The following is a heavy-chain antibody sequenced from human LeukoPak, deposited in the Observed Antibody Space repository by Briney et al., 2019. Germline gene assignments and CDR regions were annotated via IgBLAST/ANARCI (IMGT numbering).Heavy chain of an antibody. J-gene: IGHJ4*02. Sequence: GGSLRLSCAASGFTFYDYAMHWVRQAPGKGLEWVSGISWNRGSIVYADSVKGRFTISRDNAKNSLHLQMNSLRAEDTALYYCAKDWNIAVAGHFDYWGQGTLVTVSS. CDR1: GFTFYDYA. CDR2: ISWNRGSI. D-gene: IGHD6-19*01. CDR3: AKDWNIAVAGHFDY. V-gene: IGHV3-9*01.